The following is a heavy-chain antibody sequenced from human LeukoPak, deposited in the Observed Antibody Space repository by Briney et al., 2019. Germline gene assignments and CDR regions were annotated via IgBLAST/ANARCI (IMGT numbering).Heavy chain of an antibody. Sequence: ASVKVSCKSSGYTFTAYYMHWVRRAPGQRLGWMGWINPNTGGTNYAPKFQGRVTMTRDTSINTAYMQLSRLTFDDTAVYYCARDDSFQFDYWGQGALVTVSS. CDR2: INPNTGGT. CDR1: GYTFTAYY. V-gene: IGHV1-2*02. J-gene: IGHJ4*02. CDR3: ARDDSFQFDY. D-gene: IGHD5-18*01.